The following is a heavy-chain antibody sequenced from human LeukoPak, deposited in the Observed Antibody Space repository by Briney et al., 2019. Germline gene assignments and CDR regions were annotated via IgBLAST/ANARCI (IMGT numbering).Heavy chain of an antibody. V-gene: IGHV1-2*04. CDR1: GYTFTGYY. Sequence: ASVKVSCKASGYTFTGYYMHWVRQAPGQGLEWMGWINPNSGGTNYAQKFQGWVTMTRDTSISTAYMELSRLRSDGTAVYYCARGGPGGSGYYYGMDVWGQGTTVTVSS. CDR2: INPNSGGT. J-gene: IGHJ6*02. D-gene: IGHD3-16*01. CDR3: ARGGPGGSGYYYGMDV.